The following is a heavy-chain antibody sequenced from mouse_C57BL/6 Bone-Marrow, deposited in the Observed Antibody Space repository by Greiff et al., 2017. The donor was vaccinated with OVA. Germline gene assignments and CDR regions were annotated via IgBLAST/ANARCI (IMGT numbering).Heavy chain of an antibody. CDR2: IYPGSGCT. CDR3: ARRDSNYGYARDD. V-gene: IGHV1-55*01. Sequence: QVQLQQPGAELVKPGASVKMSCTASGYTFTSYWITWVQQRPGQGLEWIGDIYPGSGCTNYNEKFKGKATLTVDTSSSTAYMQLSSLTSEDSAVYYCARRDSNYGYARDDWGQGTSVTVAS. D-gene: IGHD2-5*01. CDR1: GYTFTSYW. J-gene: IGHJ4*01.